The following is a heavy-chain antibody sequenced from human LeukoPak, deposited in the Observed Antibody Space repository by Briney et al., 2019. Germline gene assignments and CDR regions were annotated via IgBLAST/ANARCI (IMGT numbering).Heavy chain of an antibody. D-gene: IGHD3-16*01. CDR2: INWNGGST. CDR3: ARVRYRLGETYIDY. V-gene: IGHV3-20*04. CDR1: GFTFSSYW. Sequence: GGSLRLSCAASGFTFSSYWMHWVRQAPGKALVWVSSINWNGGSTGYAHSVKGRFPISRDNAKNSLYLQMNSLRAEDTALFYGARVRYRLGETYIDYWGQGTLVTVSS. J-gene: IGHJ4*02.